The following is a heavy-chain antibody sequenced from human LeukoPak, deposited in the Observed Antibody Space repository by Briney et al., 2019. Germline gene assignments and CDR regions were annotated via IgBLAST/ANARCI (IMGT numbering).Heavy chain of an antibody. CDR3: ARDYYDSGSYYSGAFDI. CDR1: GFTFSTYW. Sequence: GGSLRLSCAASGFTFSTYWMHWVRQAPGKGLVWVSRINTDGSTTTYADSVKDRFTISRDNAKNTLYLQMNSLRVEDTAVYYCARDYYDSGSYYSGAFDIWGQGTMVTVSS. J-gene: IGHJ3*02. CDR2: INTDGSTT. D-gene: IGHD3-10*01. V-gene: IGHV3-74*01.